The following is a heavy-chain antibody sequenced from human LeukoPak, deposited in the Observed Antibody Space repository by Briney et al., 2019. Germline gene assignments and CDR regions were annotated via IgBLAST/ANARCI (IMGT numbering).Heavy chain of an antibody. CDR1: GYSISSGYY. Sequence: PSETLSLICAVSGYSISSGYYWGWIRQPPGKGLEWIGSIYHSGSTYYNPSLKSRVTISVDTSKNQFSPKLSSVTAADTAVYYCARGVTYYDFWSGYYRALNFDYWGQGTLVTVSS. CDR2: IYHSGST. V-gene: IGHV4-38-2*01. J-gene: IGHJ4*02. D-gene: IGHD3-3*01. CDR3: ARGVTYYDFWSGYYRALNFDY.